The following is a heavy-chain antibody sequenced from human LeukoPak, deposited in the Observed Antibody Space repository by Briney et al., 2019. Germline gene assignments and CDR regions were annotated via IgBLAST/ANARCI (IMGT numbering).Heavy chain of an antibody. J-gene: IGHJ6*04. CDR3: ARVLGSGYFYGMDV. CDR1: GFTFSTYW. V-gene: IGHV3-7*03. Sequence: AGGSLRHSCAASGFTFSTYWMSWVRQAPGKGLEWVANVKQDGREKYYVDSVKGRFTISRDNAKNSLYLQMNSLRAEDTAVYYCARVLGSGYFYGMDVWGKGTTVTVSS. CDR2: VKQDGREK. D-gene: IGHD3-10*01.